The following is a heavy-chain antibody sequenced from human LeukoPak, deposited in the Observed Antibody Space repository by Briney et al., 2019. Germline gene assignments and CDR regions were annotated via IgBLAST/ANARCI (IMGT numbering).Heavy chain of an antibody. D-gene: IGHD3-10*01. CDR2: INSDGSRT. V-gene: IGHV3-74*01. CDR3: ARDRGESPRWFDP. Sequence: PGGSLRLSCAASGFTFSSYWMHWVRQAPGKGLVWVSRINSDGSRTNYADSVKGRFTISRDNAKNTLYLQMNSLRAEDTAVYYCARDRGESPRWFDPWGQGTLVTVSS. J-gene: IGHJ5*02. CDR1: GFTFSSYW.